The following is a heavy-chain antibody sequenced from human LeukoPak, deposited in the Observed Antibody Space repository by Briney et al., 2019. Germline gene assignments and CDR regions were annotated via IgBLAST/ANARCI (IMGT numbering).Heavy chain of an antibody. J-gene: IGHJ5*02. D-gene: IGHD5-18*01. Sequence: GGSLSLSCAASGFTLCSHAMSWAPQAPGKGREGGSAFSVSGASTYYPDSVTGRFTISRYNSKLKLDLHLNSPRDQATSAHYPAKTRSGWIQLSAHWFEPWGQGAQVAVS. CDR1: GFTLCSHA. CDR2: FSVSGAST. V-gene: IGHV3-23*01. CDR3: AKTRSGWIQLSAHWFEP.